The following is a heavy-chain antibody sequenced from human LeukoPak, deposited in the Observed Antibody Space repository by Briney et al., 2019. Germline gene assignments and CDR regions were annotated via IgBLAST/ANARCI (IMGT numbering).Heavy chain of an antibody. J-gene: IGHJ4*02. Sequence: SETLSLTCAVYGGSFSGYYWSWIRQPPGKGLEWIGEINHSGSTNYNPSLKSRVTISVDTSKNQFSLKLSSVTAADTAVYYCARGRVVGQWLVVWGQGTLVTVSS. D-gene: IGHD6-19*01. CDR3: ARGRVVGQWLVV. CDR1: GGSFSGYY. V-gene: IGHV4-34*01. CDR2: INHSGST.